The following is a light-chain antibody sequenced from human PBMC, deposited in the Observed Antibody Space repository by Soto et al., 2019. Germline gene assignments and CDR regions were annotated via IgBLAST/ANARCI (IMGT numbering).Light chain of an antibody. J-gene: IGKJ4*01. CDR2: GAS. Sequence: EIVMTQSPATLSVSPGERATLSCRASQSVSSNLAWYQQKPGQAPRLLIYGASTRATGIPARFRGSGSGTEFTLTLRRPQSEDFAVYYCPQYNNWPPVTFGGGTKVDIK. V-gene: IGKV3D-15*01. CDR3: PQYNNWPPVT. CDR1: QSVSSN.